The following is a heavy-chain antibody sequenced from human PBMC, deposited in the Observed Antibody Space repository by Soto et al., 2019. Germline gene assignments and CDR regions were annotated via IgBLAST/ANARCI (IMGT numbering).Heavy chain of an antibody. V-gene: IGHV3-21*01. Sequence: GESLRHSCPASGFSFGSYSLSWVRQAPGKGLEWVSSISSSSSYIYYADSVKGRFTISRDNAKNSLYLQMNSLRAEDTAVYYCARELGGITIFGVGKMGIDYWGQGTLVTVSS. J-gene: IGHJ4*02. D-gene: IGHD3-3*01. CDR3: ARELGGITIFGVGKMGIDY. CDR1: GFSFGSYS. CDR2: ISSSSSYI.